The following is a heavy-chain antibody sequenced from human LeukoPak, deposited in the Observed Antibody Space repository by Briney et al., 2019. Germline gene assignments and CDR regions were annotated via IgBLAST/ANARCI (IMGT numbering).Heavy chain of an antibody. J-gene: IGHJ3*01. Sequence: GESLKISCKASGYSFSSQYIAWVRQMPGKGLEWMAFLYPGDSNPRYSPSFQGHVTISADKSISTAYLQWSSLKASDTAMYYCARHSDCSDGTCYDSDAFDLWGQGTMVTVSS. D-gene: IGHD2-15*01. CDR2: LYPGDSNP. CDR1: GYSFSSQY. CDR3: ARHSDCSDGTCYDSDAFDL. V-gene: IGHV5-51*01.